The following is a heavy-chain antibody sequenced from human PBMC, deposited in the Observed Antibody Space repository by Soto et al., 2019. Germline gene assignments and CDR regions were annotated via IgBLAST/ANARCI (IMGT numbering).Heavy chain of an antibody. CDR3: MTFAVQRYWFDP. CDR2: ISSSSSYT. Sequence: LRLSCAASGFTFSDYYMSWIRQAPGKGLEWVSYISSSSSYTNYADSVKGRFTISRDNAKNSLYLQMNSLRAEDTAVYYCMTFAVQRYWFDPWGQGTLVTVSS. V-gene: IGHV3-11*06. CDR1: GFTFSDYY. D-gene: IGHD5-18*01. J-gene: IGHJ5*02.